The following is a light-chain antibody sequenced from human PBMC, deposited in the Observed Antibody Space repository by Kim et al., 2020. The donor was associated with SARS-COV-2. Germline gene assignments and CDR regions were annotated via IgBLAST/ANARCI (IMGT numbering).Light chain of an antibody. CDR2: VAS. CDR1: QSVSSTY. Sequence: SPCESATLSCQATQSVSSTYLACYQPKPGQTPTLLIHVASSTATGIPDRFSGSGSGTDFTLTISRLEPEDFAVYYCQQYGSSPLYSFGQGTKLEI. CDR3: QQYGSSPLYS. J-gene: IGKJ2*03. V-gene: IGKV3-20*01.